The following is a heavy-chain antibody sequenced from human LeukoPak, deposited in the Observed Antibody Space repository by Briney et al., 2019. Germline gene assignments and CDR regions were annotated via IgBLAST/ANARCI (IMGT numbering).Heavy chain of an antibody. CDR3: ARDNLIVVGDY. V-gene: IGHV1-69*05. J-gene: IGHJ4*02. CDR2: IIPIFGTA. Sequence: GASVKVSCKASGGTFSSYAISWVRQAPGQGLEWMGRIIPIFGTANYAQKFQGRATITTDESTSTAYMELSSLRSEDTAVYYCARDNLIVVGDYWGQGTLVTVSS. D-gene: IGHD3-22*01. CDR1: GGTFSSYA.